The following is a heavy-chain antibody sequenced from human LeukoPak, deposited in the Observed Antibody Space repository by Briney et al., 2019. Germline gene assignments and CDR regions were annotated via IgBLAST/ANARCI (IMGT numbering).Heavy chain of an antibody. Sequence: KAGGSLRLSCAASGFTFSSYEMNWVRQAPGKGLEWVSSISSSSSYIYYADSVKGRFTISRDNAKNSLYLQMNSLRAEDTAVYYCARDRQSSRIAAAGTFDYWGQGTLVTVSS. CDR3: ARDRQSSRIAAAGTFDY. V-gene: IGHV3-21*01. CDR1: GFTFSSYE. CDR2: ISSSSSYI. J-gene: IGHJ4*02. D-gene: IGHD6-13*01.